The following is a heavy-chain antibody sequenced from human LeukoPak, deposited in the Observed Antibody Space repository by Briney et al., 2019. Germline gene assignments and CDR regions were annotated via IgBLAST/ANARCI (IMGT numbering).Heavy chain of an antibody. D-gene: IGHD2-15*01. V-gene: IGHV3-15*01. CDR2: IKSKTGGGTT. Sequence: PGGSLRLSCAASGFTFSNAWMSWVRQAPGKGLEWVGRIKSKTGGGTTDYAAPVKGRSTISRDDSKNTLSLQMNSLKTEDTAVYYCTTLPVVVAAYYYYYGMDVWGQGTTVTVSS. CDR3: TTLPVVVAAYYYYYGMDV. CDR1: GFTFSNAW. J-gene: IGHJ6*02.